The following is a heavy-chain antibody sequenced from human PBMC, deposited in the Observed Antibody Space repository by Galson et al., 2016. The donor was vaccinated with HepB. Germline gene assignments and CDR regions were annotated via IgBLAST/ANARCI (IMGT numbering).Heavy chain of an antibody. CDR1: GFTFGTYT. CDR2: ITGDRANA. CDR3: AKDQGGYSGFDY. Sequence: SLRLSCAASGFTFGTYTMHWIRQAPGEGLQWVSLITGDRANAYYADSVKGRFTISRDNRKNSLYLQMNSLRTEDTALYYCAKDQGGYSGFDYWGQGTTVTVAS. V-gene: IGHV3-43*01. D-gene: IGHD2-15*01. J-gene: IGHJ4*03.